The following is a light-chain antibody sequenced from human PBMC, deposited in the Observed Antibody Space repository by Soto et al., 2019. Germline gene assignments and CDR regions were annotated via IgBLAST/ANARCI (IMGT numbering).Light chain of an antibody. CDR3: QQYYNTPWT. CDR1: QNVLYNSNNKNY. Sequence: DIVMTQSPDSLAVSLGERATINCKSSQNVLYNSNNKNYLAWYQQKPGQPPNLLIYWASTRESGVPDRFSGSGSGTDFTLTISSLQAEDVAVYYCQQYYNTPWTFGQGTKVEIK. CDR2: WAS. J-gene: IGKJ1*01. V-gene: IGKV4-1*01.